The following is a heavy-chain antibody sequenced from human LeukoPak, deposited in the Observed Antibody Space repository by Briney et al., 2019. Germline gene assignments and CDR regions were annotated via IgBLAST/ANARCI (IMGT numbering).Heavy chain of an antibody. CDR3: AKHRGYSIYGMDV. D-gene: IGHD3-10*01. J-gene: IGHJ6*02. CDR1: GFTFSSYE. Sequence: QPGGSLRLSCAASGFTFSSYEMSWVRQAPGKGLEWVSGISGSGGSTYYADSVKGRFTISRDKSKNTLYLQMNSLRAEDTAVYYCAKHRGYSIYGMDVWGQGTTVTVSS. V-gene: IGHV3-23*01. CDR2: ISGSGGST.